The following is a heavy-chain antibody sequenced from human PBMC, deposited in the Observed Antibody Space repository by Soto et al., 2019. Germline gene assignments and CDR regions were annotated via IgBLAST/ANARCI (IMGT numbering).Heavy chain of an antibody. CDR3: AKDIDSSGYHPSS. Sequence: GGSLRLSCAASGFTFSSYAMSWVRQAPGKGLEWVSAISGSGGSTYYADSVKGRFTISRDNSKNTLYLQMNSLRAEDTALYYCAKDIDSSGYHPSSWGQGTQVTVSS. CDR1: GFTFSSYA. V-gene: IGHV3-23*01. CDR2: ISGSGGST. D-gene: IGHD3-22*01. J-gene: IGHJ5*02.